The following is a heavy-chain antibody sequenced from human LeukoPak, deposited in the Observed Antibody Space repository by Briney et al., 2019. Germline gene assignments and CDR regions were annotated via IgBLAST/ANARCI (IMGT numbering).Heavy chain of an antibody. D-gene: IGHD6-19*01. CDR3: ARDLHSSGWDHFDY. Sequence: ASVKVSCKASGYTFTSYGISWVRQAPGQGLEWMGWINTNTGNPTYAQGFTGRFVFSLDTSVSTAYLQISSLKAEDTAVYYCARDLHSSGWDHFDYWGQGTLVTVSS. V-gene: IGHV7-4-1*02. J-gene: IGHJ4*02. CDR2: INTNTGNP. CDR1: GYTFTSYG.